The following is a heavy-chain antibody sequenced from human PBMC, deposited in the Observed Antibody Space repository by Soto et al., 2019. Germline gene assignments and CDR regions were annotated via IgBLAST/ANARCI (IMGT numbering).Heavy chain of an antibody. D-gene: IGHD5-12*01. J-gene: IGHJ4*02. CDR2: ISHLEST. CDR3: ARGGGYDPFDS. V-gene: IGHV4-30-2*01. CDR1: GSSITYGGYS. Sequence: TLSLTCTLSGSSITYGGYSWSWIRQPPGKDLEWLGYISHLESTFYNPSFQSRLTLSIDRSKNQFSLKLASMTAADTAVYYCARGGGYDPFDSWGQGTLVTVSS.